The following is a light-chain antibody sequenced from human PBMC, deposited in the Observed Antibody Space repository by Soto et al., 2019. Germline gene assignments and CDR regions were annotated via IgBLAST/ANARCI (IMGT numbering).Light chain of an antibody. CDR3: QQYNTYPAA. J-gene: IGKJ3*01. CDR1: QSISSW. V-gene: IGKV1-5*03. Sequence: DIQMTQSPSTQSASIGDSVIITCRASQSISSWLAWYQQKPGKAPKLLIYKASSLESGVPSRFSGSGSGTEFTLTISSLQPDDFATYYCQQYNTYPAAFGPGTKVDIK. CDR2: KAS.